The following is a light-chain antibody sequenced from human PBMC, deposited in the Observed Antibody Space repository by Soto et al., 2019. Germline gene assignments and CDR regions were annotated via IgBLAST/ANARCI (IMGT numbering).Light chain of an antibody. V-gene: IGKV3D-15*01. CDR2: DAS. J-gene: IGKJ4*01. CDR1: QSVSSN. Sequence: EIVMTQYPATLSVCTGERATLSFRASQSVSSNLAWYQQKPGQPPRLVFFDASSRASGVPHRFSAGGYGTDFNLIISSLQTEDFAVYYCQQRVNWPPTFGGGTKVDIK. CDR3: QQRVNWPPT.